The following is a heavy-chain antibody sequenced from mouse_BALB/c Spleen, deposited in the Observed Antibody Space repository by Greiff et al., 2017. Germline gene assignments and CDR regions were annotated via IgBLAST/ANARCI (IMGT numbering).Heavy chain of an antibody. CDR3: ASPPYDYGSSYWYFDV. CDR1: GYSFTGYY. Sequence: LVKTGASVKISCKASGYSFTGYYMHWVKQSHGKSLEWIGYISCYNGATSYNQKFKGKATFTVDTSSSTAYMQFNSLTSEDSAVYYCASPPYDYGSSYWYFDVWGAGTTVTVSS. CDR2: ISCYNGAT. V-gene: IGHV1S34*01. J-gene: IGHJ1*01. D-gene: IGHD1-1*01.